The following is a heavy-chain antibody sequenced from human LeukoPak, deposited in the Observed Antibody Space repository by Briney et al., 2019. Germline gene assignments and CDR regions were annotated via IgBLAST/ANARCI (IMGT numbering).Heavy chain of an antibody. CDR1: GFPFRNYV. J-gene: IGHJ4*02. D-gene: IGHD3-10*01. V-gene: IGHV3-23*01. CDR2: VWGDDDFNTT. Sequence: GGSLRLSCTTSGFPFRNYVFNWVRQAPGKGLAWVASVWGDDDFNTTNTADSVKGRFSISRDNSKNTVILEMKSLRFEDTARYYCARGSYPRLEAGSFFDYWGQGTQVTVSS. CDR3: ARGSYPRLEAGSFFDY.